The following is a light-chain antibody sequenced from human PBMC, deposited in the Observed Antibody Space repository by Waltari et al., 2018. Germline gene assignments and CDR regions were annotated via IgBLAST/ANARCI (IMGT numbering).Light chain of an antibody. J-gene: IGKJ1*01. CDR3: QQYNNWPPA. V-gene: IGKV3-15*01. CDR2: DAS. Sequence: ETVMTQSPPTLSVSPGERAALSCRASESVSNNLAWYQQKPGQAPRVIISDASTRATGVPARFSGSGSGTEFTLTISSLQSEDFAVYYCQQYNNWPPAFGQGTKVDFK. CDR1: ESVSNN.